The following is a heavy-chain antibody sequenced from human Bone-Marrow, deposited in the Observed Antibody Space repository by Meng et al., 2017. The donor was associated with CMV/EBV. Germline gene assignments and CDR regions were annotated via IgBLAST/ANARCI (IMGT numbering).Heavy chain of an antibody. D-gene: IGHD3-16*02. Sequence: GGSLRLSCAASGFTFSSYSMNWVRQAPGKGLEWVSSISSSSSYRYYADSVQGRFTISRDNAKNSLYLQMNSLRAEDTAVDYCASVDYVWGSYRYTAFTSDYWGQGTMVTVSS. J-gene: IGHJ4*02. CDR1: GFTFSSYS. CDR2: ISSSSSYR. CDR3: ASVDYVWGSYRYTAFTSDY. V-gene: IGHV3-21*01.